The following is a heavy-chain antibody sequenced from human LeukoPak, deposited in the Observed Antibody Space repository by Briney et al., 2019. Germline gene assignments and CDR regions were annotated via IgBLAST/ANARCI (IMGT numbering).Heavy chain of an antibody. Sequence: PGGSLRLSCAASGFTFSSYSMNWVRQAPGKGLDWVSSISSSSSYIYYADSVKGRFTISRDNAKNSLYLQMNSLRAEDTAVYYCARDQNNWNEKDYWGQGTLVTVSS. CDR2: ISSSSSYI. J-gene: IGHJ4*02. CDR1: GFTFSSYS. V-gene: IGHV3-21*01. CDR3: ARDQNNWNEKDY. D-gene: IGHD1-1*01.